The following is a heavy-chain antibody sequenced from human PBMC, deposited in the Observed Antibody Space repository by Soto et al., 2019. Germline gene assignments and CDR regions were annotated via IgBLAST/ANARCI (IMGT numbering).Heavy chain of an antibody. D-gene: IGHD1-26*01. CDR1: GGSISSGGYS. CDR2: IYHSGST. J-gene: IGHJ6*02. Sequence: SEPLALTCAVYGGSISSGGYSWSWIRQPPGKGLEWIGYIYHSGSTYYDPSLKSRVTISVDRSKDQFSLKLSSVTAADTAVYYCARAHSGSYPNYYYYYGMDVWGQGTTVTVSS. CDR3: ARAHSGSYPNYYYYYGMDV. V-gene: IGHV4-30-2*01.